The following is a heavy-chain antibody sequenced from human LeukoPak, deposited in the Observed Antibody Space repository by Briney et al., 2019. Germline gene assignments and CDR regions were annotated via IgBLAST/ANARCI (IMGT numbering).Heavy chain of an antibody. CDR2: ISESGGTT. CDR1: GFIFSSYG. D-gene: IGHD3-22*01. J-gene: IGHJ4*02. CDR3: ARRDWYDYDTSRGYYFDS. V-gene: IGHV3-23*01. Sequence: PGGSLRLSCAASGFIFSSYGMSWVRQAPGKGLEWVSSISESGGTTNCADSVKGRFTISRDNSKSTLYLQMNSLRAEDTAVYYCARRDWYDYDTSRGYYFDSWGQGTLVTVSS.